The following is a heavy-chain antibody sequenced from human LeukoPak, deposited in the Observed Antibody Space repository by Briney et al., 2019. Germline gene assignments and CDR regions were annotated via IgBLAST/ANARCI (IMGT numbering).Heavy chain of an antibody. CDR3: ARGAVVNYYYMDV. V-gene: IGHV3-21*01. CDR2: ISSSSSYI. D-gene: IGHD3-16*02. Sequence: GGSLRLSCAASGFTFSSYSMNWVRQAPGKGLEWVSSISSSSSYIYYADSVKGRFTISRDNAKNSLYLQMNSLRAEDTAVYYCARGAVVNYYYMDVWGKGTTVTVSS. J-gene: IGHJ6*03. CDR1: GFTFSSYS.